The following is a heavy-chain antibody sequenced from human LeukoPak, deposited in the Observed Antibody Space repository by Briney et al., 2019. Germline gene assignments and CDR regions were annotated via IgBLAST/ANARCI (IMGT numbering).Heavy chain of an antibody. CDR2: ISAYNGYT. D-gene: IGHD3-22*01. CDR3: ARDSGYYDSSASDY. CDR1: GYTFTNYG. Sequence: ASVKVSCKASGYTFTNYGISWVRQAPGQGLEWMGWISAYNGYTNYGQKLQVRVTMTTDTSTSTAYMELRSLTSDDTAVYYCARDSGYYDSSASDYWGQGTLVTVSS. V-gene: IGHV1-18*01. J-gene: IGHJ4*02.